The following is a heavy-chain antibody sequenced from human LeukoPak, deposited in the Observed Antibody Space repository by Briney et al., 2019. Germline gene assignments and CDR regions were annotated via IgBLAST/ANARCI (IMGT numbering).Heavy chain of an antibody. J-gene: IGHJ4*02. CDR1: GFTFSSYW. CDR3: AKDNADSGWYNVGMVDY. Sequence: GGSLRLSCAASGFTFSSYWMHWVRQAPGKGLVWVSRISSDGSSTTYADSVKGRFTISRDNSKNTLYLQMNSLRAEDTAVYYCAKDNADSGWYNVGMVDYWGQGTLVTVSS. CDR2: ISSDGSST. V-gene: IGHV3-74*01. D-gene: IGHD6-19*01.